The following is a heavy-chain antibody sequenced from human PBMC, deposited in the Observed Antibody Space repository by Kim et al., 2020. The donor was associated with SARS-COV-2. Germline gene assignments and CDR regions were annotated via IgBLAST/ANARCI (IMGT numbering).Heavy chain of an antibody. CDR1: GFPFSEYW. CDR2: IKEDGSER. CDR3: AKYYERRCYYAGAFDI. J-gene: IGHJ3*02. D-gene: IGHD3-22*01. Sequence: GGSLRLSCAASGFPFSEYWMSWVRQAPGKRLEWVASIKEDGSERGYVDSVKGRFTIFRDNAKNSLYLQMNSLRAEDTALYHCAKYYERRCYYAGAFDIWG. V-gene: IGHV3-7*02.